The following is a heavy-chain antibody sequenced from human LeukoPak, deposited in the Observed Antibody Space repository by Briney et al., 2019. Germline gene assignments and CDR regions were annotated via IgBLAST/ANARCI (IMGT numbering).Heavy chain of an antibody. CDR2: IYYSGST. J-gene: IGHJ4*02. CDR3: ARPTVGATRGSDY. D-gene: IGHD1-26*01. CDR1: GGSISSSSYY. Sequence: SETLSLACTVSGGSISSSSYYWGWIRQPPGKGLEWIGSIYYSGSTYYNPSLKSRVTISVDTSKNQFSLTLTSLTAADTAVYYCARPTVGATRGSDYWGQGTLVTVSS. V-gene: IGHV4-39*01.